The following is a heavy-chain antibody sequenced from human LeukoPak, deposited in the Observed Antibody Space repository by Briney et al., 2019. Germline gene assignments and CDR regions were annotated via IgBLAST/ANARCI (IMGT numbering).Heavy chain of an antibody. CDR3: ARESLAAAGAIDY. J-gene: IGHJ4*02. V-gene: IGHV3-30-3*01. CDR2: ISYDGSTT. D-gene: IGHD6-13*01. Sequence: GQSLRLSCAASGFTFSSIAMHWVRQAPGKGLEWVAVISYDGSTTYYADSVKGRFTISRDNSKNTLYLQMNSLRAEDTAVYYCARESLAAAGAIDYWGQGTLVTVSS. CDR1: GFTFSSIA.